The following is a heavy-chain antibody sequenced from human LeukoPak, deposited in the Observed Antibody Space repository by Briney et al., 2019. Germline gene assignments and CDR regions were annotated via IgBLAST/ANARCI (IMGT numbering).Heavy chain of an antibody. J-gene: IGHJ4*02. V-gene: IGHV3-74*01. CDR1: GFIFSSTW. D-gene: IGHD1-1*01. CDR2: INPDGSVR. Sequence: GGSLRLSCEASGFIFSSTWIHWVRQAPGKGLVWVSRINPDGSVRNYADSVKDPFIISRDNAKSTLYLQMHSLRGEDTAVYYCATDGNYYFDYWGQGTLVTVSS. CDR3: ATDGNYYFDY.